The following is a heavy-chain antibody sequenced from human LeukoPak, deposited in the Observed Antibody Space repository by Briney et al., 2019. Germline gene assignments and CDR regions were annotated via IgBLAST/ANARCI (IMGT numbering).Heavy chain of an antibody. J-gene: IGHJ4*02. CDR2: IYYSGST. V-gene: IGHV4-61*01. D-gene: IGHD4-17*01. Sequence: PSETLSLTCTVSGASVNSDSSYWSWIRQPPGKGPEWIGNIYYSGSTHYNPSLKSRVTMSLDTSKNEFSLKLSSLTAADTAMYFCARENRGQTYGSLLDYWGQGTQVTVSS. CDR3: ARENRGQTYGSLLDY. CDR1: GASVNSDSSY.